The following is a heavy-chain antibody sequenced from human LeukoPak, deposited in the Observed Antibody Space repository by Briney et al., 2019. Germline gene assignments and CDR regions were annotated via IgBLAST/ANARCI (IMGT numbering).Heavy chain of an antibody. V-gene: IGHV3-43*01. CDR2: ISWDGGST. J-gene: IGHJ6*03. CDR3: AKDGDGNYMDV. CDR1: GIIFSTYA. D-gene: IGHD5-24*01. Sequence: GGSLRLSCEFSGIIFSTYAMNWVRQAPGKGLEWVSLISWDGGSTYYADSVKGRFTISRDNSKNSLYLQMNSLRTEDTALYYCAKDGDGNYMDVWGKGTTVTVSS.